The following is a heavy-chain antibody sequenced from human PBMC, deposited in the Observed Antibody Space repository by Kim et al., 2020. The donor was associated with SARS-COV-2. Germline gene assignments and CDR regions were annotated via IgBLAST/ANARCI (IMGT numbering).Heavy chain of an antibody. D-gene: IGHD3-3*01. CDR1: GGSISSSSYY. Sequence: SETLSLTCTVSGGSISSSSYYWGWLRQPPGQGRVWIVSIYYSGSNYYNSFLNSRVTISEDTSKNQFTQKLSPVTAADSAVYYCARPQTLTFFGVVSFPGLCDYGGQGTLVTVSS. J-gene: IGHJ4*02. CDR2: IYYSGSN. CDR3: ARPQTLTFFGVVSFPGLCDY. V-gene: IGHV4-39*01.